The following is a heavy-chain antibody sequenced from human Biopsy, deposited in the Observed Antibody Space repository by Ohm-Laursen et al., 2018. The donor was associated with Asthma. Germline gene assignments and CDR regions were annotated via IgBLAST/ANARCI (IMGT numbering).Heavy chain of an antibody. CDR3: ARGISRVTGLFDHFDS. D-gene: IGHD2-21*02. Sequence: VTLSLTCTVSGASITSSAYYWGWIRQPPGKGLEWIGSMYYGETTYYSPSLKSRVTISVDTSKNQFPLKLRSVTAADAAVYYCARGISRVTGLFDHFDSWGQGTLVTVSS. CDR2: MYYGETT. J-gene: IGHJ4*02. V-gene: IGHV4-39*06. CDR1: GASITSSAYY.